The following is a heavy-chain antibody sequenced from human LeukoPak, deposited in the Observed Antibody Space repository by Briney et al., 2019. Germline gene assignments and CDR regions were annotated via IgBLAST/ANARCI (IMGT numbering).Heavy chain of an antibody. J-gene: IGHJ4*02. CDR3: ARETPSGIAAANGFDY. D-gene: IGHD6-13*01. CDR1: GFTFNSYS. CDR2: ISNSSSYI. V-gene: IGHV3-21*01. Sequence: PGGSLRLSCAASGFTFNSYSMNWVRQAPGKGLEWVSSISNSSSYIYYPDSVKGRFTISRDNDKNSLYLQMNSLRAEDTAVYYWARETPSGIAAANGFDYWGQGTLVTVSS.